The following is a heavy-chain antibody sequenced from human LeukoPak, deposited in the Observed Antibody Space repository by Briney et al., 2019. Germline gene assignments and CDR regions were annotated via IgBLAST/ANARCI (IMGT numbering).Heavy chain of an antibody. D-gene: IGHD3-22*01. J-gene: IGHJ4*02. CDR1: GGSFNSYY. CDR2: IYTSGNT. Sequence: SETLSLTCTVSGGSFNSYYWSWIRQPAGKGLEWIGRIYTSGNTNYNPSLKSRVTISVDTSKNQFSLKLSYVTAADTAVYYCAREYFHDGTGYSVFFDYWGQGTLVTVSS. V-gene: IGHV4-4*07. CDR3: AREYFHDGTGYSVFFDY.